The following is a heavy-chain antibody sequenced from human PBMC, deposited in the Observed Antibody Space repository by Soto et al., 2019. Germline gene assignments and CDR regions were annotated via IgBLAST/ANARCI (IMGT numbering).Heavy chain of an antibody. CDR3: ARTILVVTGWGDAFDI. CDR1: GYTFTSYG. V-gene: IGHV1-18*01. CDR2: ISAYNGNT. D-gene: IGHD6-19*01. J-gene: IGHJ3*02. Sequence: QVQLVQSGAEVKKPGASVKVSCKASGYTFTSYGISWVRQAPGQGLEWMGWISAYNGNTNYAQKLQGRVTITTETTTSTADMERRSLRSDDTAVYYCARTILVVTGWGDAFDIWGQGTMVTVSS.